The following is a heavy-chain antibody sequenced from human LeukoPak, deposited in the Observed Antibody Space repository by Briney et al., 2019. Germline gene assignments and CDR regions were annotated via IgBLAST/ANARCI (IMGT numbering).Heavy chain of an antibody. V-gene: IGHV6-1*01. CDR1: GDSVSSNSAA. D-gene: IGHD3/OR15-3a*01. CDR2: TYYRSKWYN. J-gene: IGHJ5*02. CDR3: ARFASDWTNNWFDP. Sequence: SQTLSLTCAISGDSVSSNSAAWNWIRQSPSRGLEWLGRTYYRSKWYNDYAVSVKSRITINPDTSKNQFSLKLSSVTAADTAVYYCARFASDWTNNWFDPWGQGTLVTVSS.